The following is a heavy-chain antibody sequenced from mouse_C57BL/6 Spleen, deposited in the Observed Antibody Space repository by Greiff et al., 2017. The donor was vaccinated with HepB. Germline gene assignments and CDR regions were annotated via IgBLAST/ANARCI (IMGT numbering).Heavy chain of an antibody. CDR1: GYTFTDYN. Sequence: EVQLQQSGPELVKPGASVKIPCKASGYTFTDYNMDWVKQSHGKSLEWIGDINPNNGGTNYNQKFKGKATLTVDKSSSTAYMELRSLTYEDTAVYYCARNSGYFAYWGQGTLVTVSA. D-gene: IGHD3-2*02. CDR2: INPNNGGT. V-gene: IGHV1-18*01. J-gene: IGHJ3*01. CDR3: ARNSGYFAY.